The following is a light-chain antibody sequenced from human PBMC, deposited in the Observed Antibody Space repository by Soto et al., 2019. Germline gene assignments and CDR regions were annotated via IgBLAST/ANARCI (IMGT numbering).Light chain of an antibody. Sequence: EIVLTQSPGTLSLSPGERATLSCRASQNVTSRYFAWYQQKPGQAPRLLIYDASNRATGIPARFSGSGSGTDFTLTINSLKSEDFAIYYCQQYDNWHPITFGQGTRLEIK. V-gene: IGKV3-20*01. CDR3: QQYDNWHPIT. J-gene: IGKJ5*01. CDR2: DAS. CDR1: QNVTSRY.